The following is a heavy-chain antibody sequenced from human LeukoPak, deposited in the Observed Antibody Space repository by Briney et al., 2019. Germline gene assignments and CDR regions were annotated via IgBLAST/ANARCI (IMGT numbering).Heavy chain of an antibody. CDR1: GFTFSSYE. J-gene: IGHJ4*02. D-gene: IGHD4-17*01. CDR2: ISSSGRTI. Sequence: GGSLRLSCAASGFTFSSYEFNWVRQAPGKGLEWVSYISSSGRTIFYADSVKGRFTISRDNSKNTLYLQMNSLKTDDTAVYYCANYGDYQYFDYWGQGTPVTVSS. CDR3: ANYGDYQYFDY. V-gene: IGHV3-48*03.